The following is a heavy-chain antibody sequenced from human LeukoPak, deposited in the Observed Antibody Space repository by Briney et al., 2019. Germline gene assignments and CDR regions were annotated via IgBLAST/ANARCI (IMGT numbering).Heavy chain of an antibody. J-gene: IGHJ6*03. D-gene: IGHD3-10*01. V-gene: IGHV3-30*04. Sequence: PGGSLRLSCAASGFTFSSYAMHWVRQAPGKGLEWVAVISYDGSNKYYADSVKGRFSISRDNSKNTLYLQMNSLRAEDTAVYYCARDYGSGRRYYYYMDVWGKGTTVTVSS. CDR1: GFTFSSYA. CDR3: ARDYGSGRRYYYYMDV. CDR2: ISYDGSNK.